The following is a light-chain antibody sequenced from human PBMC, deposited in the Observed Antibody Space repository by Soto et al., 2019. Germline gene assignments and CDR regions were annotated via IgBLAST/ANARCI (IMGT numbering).Light chain of an antibody. CDR2: DAS. CDR3: QHYKTWPLS. CDR1: QGVGST. J-gene: IGKJ4*01. Sequence: ELVLTQSPATLSVSPGERATLSCRASQGVGSTLAWYQQAPGQAPRLLIYDASTRATGIPARFSGDGSGTEFTLIISSMLSDDIAVYYCQHYKTWPLSFGGGTRVEI. V-gene: IGKV3-15*01.